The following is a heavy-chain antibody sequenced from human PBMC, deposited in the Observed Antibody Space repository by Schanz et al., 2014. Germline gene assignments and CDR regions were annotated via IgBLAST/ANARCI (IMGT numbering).Heavy chain of an antibody. J-gene: IGHJ3*02. V-gene: IGHV1-69*06. Sequence: KKPWSSVKVSCTASGGTPSSYAIDWVRQAPGQGLEWMGGVIPIFHTANYAQEFQGRVTIAAEKSTSTAYMEMISLRSEDTAVYYCARSKSNYTALDIWGQGIMGTVYS. CDR3: ARSKSNYTALDI. CDR2: VIPIFHTA. D-gene: IGHD4-4*01. CDR1: GGTPSSYA.